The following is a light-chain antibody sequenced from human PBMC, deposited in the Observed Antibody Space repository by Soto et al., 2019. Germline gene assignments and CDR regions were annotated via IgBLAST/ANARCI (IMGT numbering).Light chain of an antibody. V-gene: IGKV3-20*01. J-gene: IGKJ1*01. CDR1: QSVSSSY. Sequence: EIVLTQSPGTLSLSPGERATLSCRASQSVSSSYLAWYQQKPGQAPRLLIYGTSSRATGIPDRFSGSGSGTEFTLTINRLEPEDFAVYYCQQSGSSLRTFGQGTKVEIK. CDR3: QQSGSSLRT. CDR2: GTS.